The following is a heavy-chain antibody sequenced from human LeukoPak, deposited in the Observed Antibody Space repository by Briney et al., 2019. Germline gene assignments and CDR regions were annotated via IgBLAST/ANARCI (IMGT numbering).Heavy chain of an antibody. Sequence: PGGSLRLSCAASGFTFRSYWMHWVRQAPGKGLVWVSRVKGDGGFTNYADSVYGRFTISRDNAKNTLYLHMHSLRAEDTAVCYCVKGRDDFNFDYWGQGSLVTVSS. V-gene: IGHV3-74*01. CDR1: GFTFRSYW. D-gene: IGHD5-24*01. CDR2: VKGDGGFT. CDR3: VKGRDDFNFDY. J-gene: IGHJ4*02.